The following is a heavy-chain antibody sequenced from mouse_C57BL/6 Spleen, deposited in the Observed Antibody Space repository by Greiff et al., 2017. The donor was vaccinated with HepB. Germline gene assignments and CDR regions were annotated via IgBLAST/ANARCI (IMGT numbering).Heavy chain of an antibody. CDR3: ASSAQATGAMDY. CDR2: INYDGSST. D-gene: IGHD3-2*02. V-gene: IGHV5-16*01. CDR1: GFTFSDYY. Sequence: EVMLVESEGGLVQPGSSMKLSCTASGFTFSDYYMAWVRQVPEKGLEWVANINYDGSSTYYLDSLKSRFIISRDNAKNILYLQMSSLKSEDTATYYCASSAQATGAMDYWGQGTSVTVSS. J-gene: IGHJ4*01.